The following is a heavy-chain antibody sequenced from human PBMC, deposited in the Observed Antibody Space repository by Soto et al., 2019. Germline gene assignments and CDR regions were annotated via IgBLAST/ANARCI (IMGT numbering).Heavy chain of an antibody. J-gene: IGHJ3*02. V-gene: IGHV4-59*01. D-gene: IGHD5-12*01. Sequence: QVQLQESGPGLVKPSETLSLTCTVSGGSISSYYWSWIRQPPGKGLEWIGYIYYSGSTNYNPSLKSRVTISVDTSKNQFSLKLSSVTAADTAVYYCARIGYSGLPVDAFDIWGQGTMVTVSS. CDR3: ARIGYSGLPVDAFDI. CDR2: IYYSGST. CDR1: GGSISSYY.